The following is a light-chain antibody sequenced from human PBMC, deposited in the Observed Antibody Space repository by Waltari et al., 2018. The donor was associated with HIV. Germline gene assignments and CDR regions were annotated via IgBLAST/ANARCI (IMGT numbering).Light chain of an antibody. V-gene: IGKV1-39*01. CDR2: AAS. Sequence: DIQMTQSPSSLSASVGDRVTITCRASQSISSYLNWYQQKPGKAPKLLIYAASSLQSGVPSRFSGSGSGTDFTLTISSLHPEDFATYYCQQAKRYPPLTFGGGTKVEIK. CDR1: QSISSY. CDR3: QQAKRYPPLT. J-gene: IGKJ4*01.